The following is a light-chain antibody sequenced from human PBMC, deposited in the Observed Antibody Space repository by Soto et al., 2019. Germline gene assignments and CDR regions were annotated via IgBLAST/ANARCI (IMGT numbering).Light chain of an antibody. CDR2: DAS. J-gene: IGKJ3*01. CDR3: QQLSNWPRT. CDR1: QSVSNF. Sequence: EIVLTQSPVTLSLSPGERATLSCRASQSVSNFLGWYQQKPGQAPRLLIYDASNRATGIPARFSGSGSGTDFTLTINSLEPEDFAVYYCQQLSNWPRTFGPGTIVDVK. V-gene: IGKV3-11*01.